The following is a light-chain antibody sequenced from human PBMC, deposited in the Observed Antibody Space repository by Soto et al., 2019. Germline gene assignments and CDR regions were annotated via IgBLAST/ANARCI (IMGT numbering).Light chain of an antibody. Sequence: EIVLTQSPGTLSLSPGERATLSCRASQSVSSSYLAWYQRKPGQAPRLLIYGASRRATGIPDRFSGSGSGTDFTLTISRLEPEDFAVYSCQQYGSSPLTFGQGTKVEIK. CDR1: QSVSSSY. J-gene: IGKJ1*01. V-gene: IGKV3-20*01. CDR2: GAS. CDR3: QQYGSSPLT.